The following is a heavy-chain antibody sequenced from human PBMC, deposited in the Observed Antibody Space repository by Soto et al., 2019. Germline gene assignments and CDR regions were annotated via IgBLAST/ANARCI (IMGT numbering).Heavy chain of an antibody. CDR1: GFTFSTNA. D-gene: IGHD2-15*01. J-gene: IGHJ3*02. CDR3: AKDLVYCSGGSCYSAAFDI. V-gene: IGHV3-23*01. Sequence: GSLRLSCAASGFTFSTNAMSWVRQAPGKGLEWVSAISGSGGSTYYADSVKGRFTISRDNSKNTLYLQMNSLRAEDMAVYYCAKDLVYCSGGSCYSAAFDIWGQGTMVTVSS. CDR2: ISGSGGST.